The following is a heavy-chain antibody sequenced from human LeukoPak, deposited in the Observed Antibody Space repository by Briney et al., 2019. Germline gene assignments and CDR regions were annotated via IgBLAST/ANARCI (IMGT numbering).Heavy chain of an antibody. CDR2: IKSKTDGGTT. J-gene: IGHJ3*02. CDR1: GFTFSNAW. V-gene: IGHV3-15*01. Sequence: PGGSLRLPCAASGFTFSNAWMSWVRQAPGKGLEWVGRIKSKTDGGTTDYAAPVKGRFTISRDDSKNTLYLQMNSLKTEDTAVYYCTTDSWGWELPHDAFDIWGQGTMVTVSS. CDR3: TTDSWGWELPHDAFDI. D-gene: IGHD1-26*01.